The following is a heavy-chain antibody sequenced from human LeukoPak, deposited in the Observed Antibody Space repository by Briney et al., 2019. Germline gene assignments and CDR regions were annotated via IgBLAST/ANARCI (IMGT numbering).Heavy chain of an antibody. Sequence: GGSLRLSCAASGFTFSNYWMSWVRQAPGKGLEWVANIKQDGSEKYYVDSVKGRFTISRDNAKNSLYLQMNSLRAEDTAVYYCARGVDTAMVMPTWDYGMDVWGQGTTVTVSS. V-gene: IGHV3-7*01. D-gene: IGHD5-18*01. CDR1: GFTFSNYW. CDR2: IKQDGSEK. J-gene: IGHJ6*02. CDR3: ARGVDTAMVMPTWDYGMDV.